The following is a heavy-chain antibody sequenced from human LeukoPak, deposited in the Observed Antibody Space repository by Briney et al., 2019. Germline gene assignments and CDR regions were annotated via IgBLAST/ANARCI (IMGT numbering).Heavy chain of an antibody. CDR3: ASNWGSLGYYFDY. Sequence: GGSLRLSCAASGFTFSSYSMNWVRQAPGKGLEWVSSISSSSSYIYYADSVKGRFTISRGNAKNSLYLQMNSLRAEDTAVYYCASNWGSLGYYFDYWGQGTLVTVSS. CDR2: ISSSSSYI. CDR1: GFTFSSYS. J-gene: IGHJ4*02. V-gene: IGHV3-21*01. D-gene: IGHD7-27*01.